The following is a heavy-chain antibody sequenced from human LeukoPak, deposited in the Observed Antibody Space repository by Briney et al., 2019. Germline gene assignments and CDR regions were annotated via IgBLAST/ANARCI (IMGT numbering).Heavy chain of an antibody. CDR1: GYTFTSYG. D-gene: IGHD2-15*01. Sequence: GASVKVSCKASGYTFTSYGISWVRQAPGQGLEWMGWINPNSGGTNYAQKFQGRVTMTRDTSISTAYMELSRLRSDDTAVYYCARDVLGYCSGGSCYSGAFDYWGQGTLVTVSS. J-gene: IGHJ4*02. CDR2: INPNSGGT. CDR3: ARDVLGYCSGGSCYSGAFDY. V-gene: IGHV1-2*02.